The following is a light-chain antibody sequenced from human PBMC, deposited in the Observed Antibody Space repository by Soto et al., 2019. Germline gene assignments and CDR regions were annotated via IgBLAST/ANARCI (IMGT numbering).Light chain of an antibody. V-gene: IGKV3-20*01. J-gene: IGKJ1*01. CDR2: GAS. Sequence: EIVLTQSPGTLSLSPGERATLSCRTSQSISSNYLAWYQQKPGQAPRLLIYGASNRATGIPDRFSGSGSGTDFTLAISSLQPEDSATYYCLQDINYPWTFGQGTKVDIK. CDR1: QSISSNY. CDR3: LQDINYPWT.